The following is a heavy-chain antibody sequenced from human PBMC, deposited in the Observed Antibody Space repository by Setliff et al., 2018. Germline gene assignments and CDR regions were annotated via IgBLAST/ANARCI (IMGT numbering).Heavy chain of an antibody. Sequence: PSETLSLTCTVSGGSISSSNWWTWVRQPPGKGLEWIGEIYHSGSINYNPSLKSRVTMSVDKSKNQFSLKLTSVTAADTAVYYCARGDYFYYYMDVWGIGTTVTVSS. CDR3: ARGDYFYYYMDV. CDR1: GGSISSSNW. CDR2: IYHSGSI. J-gene: IGHJ6*03. V-gene: IGHV4-4*02.